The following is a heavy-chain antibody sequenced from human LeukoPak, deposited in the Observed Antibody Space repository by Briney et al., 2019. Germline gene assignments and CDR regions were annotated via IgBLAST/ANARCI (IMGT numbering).Heavy chain of an antibody. CDR2: INHSGST. Sequence: SETLSLTCAVYGGSFSGYYWSWIRQPPGKGLEWIGEINHSGSTNYNPSLKSRVTISVDTSKNQFSLKLCSVTAADTAVYYCARLGYCSGGSCYYLDYWGQGTLVTVSS. J-gene: IGHJ4*02. CDR3: ARLGYCSGGSCYYLDY. D-gene: IGHD2-15*01. V-gene: IGHV4-34*01. CDR1: GGSFSGYY.